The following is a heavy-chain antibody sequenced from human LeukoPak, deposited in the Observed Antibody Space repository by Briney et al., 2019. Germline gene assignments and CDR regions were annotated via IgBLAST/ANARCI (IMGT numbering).Heavy chain of an antibody. CDR1: GFTFRDYY. CDR3: AKGVYAIFQYYYMDV. V-gene: IGHV3-23*01. Sequence: GGSLRLSCLASGFTFRDYYMTWIRQAPGKGLEWVSAISGSGGSTYYADSVKGRFTISRDNSNNTLYLQMNSLRAEDTAVYYCAKGVYAIFQYYYMDVWGKGTTVTVSS. J-gene: IGHJ6*03. D-gene: IGHD2-8*01. CDR2: ISGSGGST.